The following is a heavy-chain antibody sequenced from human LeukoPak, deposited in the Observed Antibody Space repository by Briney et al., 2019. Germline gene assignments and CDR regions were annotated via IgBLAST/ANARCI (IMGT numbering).Heavy chain of an antibody. D-gene: IGHD2-2*01. J-gene: IGHJ3*02. Sequence: GGSLRLSCAASGFTFSSYGMHWVRQAPGKGLEWVAVICYDGSNKYYADSVKGRFPISRDNSKNTLYLQMNSLRAEDTAVYYCARDQGYCSSTSCYRAYDAFDIWGQGTMVTVSS. CDR1: GFTFSSYG. V-gene: IGHV3-33*01. CDR2: ICYDGSNK. CDR3: ARDQGYCSSTSCYRAYDAFDI.